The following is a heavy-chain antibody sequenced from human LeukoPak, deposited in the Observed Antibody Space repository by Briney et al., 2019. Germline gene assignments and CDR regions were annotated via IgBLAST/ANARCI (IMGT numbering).Heavy chain of an antibody. D-gene: IGHD6-19*01. V-gene: IGHV3-23*01. Sequence: GGSLRLSCAASGFTFSSYAMRWVRQAPGKGLEWVSAISGSGGSTYYADSVKGRFTISRDNSRNTLYLQMNSLRAEDTAVYYCARAVAVFPIDYWGQGTLVTVSS. J-gene: IGHJ4*02. CDR1: GFTFSSYA. CDR2: ISGSGGST. CDR3: ARAVAVFPIDY.